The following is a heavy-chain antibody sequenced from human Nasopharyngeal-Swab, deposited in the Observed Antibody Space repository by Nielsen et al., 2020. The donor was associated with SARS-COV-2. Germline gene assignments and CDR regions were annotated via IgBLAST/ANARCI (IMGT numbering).Heavy chain of an antibody. D-gene: IGHD2-15*01. CDR3: AKFVSVGYFDL. CDR1: GFTFDVYA. J-gene: IGHJ2*01. V-gene: IGHV3-9*01. Sequence: GGSLRLSCAASGFTFDVYAMHWVRRAPGKCLEWVSGISWNSGSIGYADSVEGRFTISRDNDKNSLYLQMNSLRAEDTALYYCAKFVSVGYFDLWGRGTLVTVSS. CDR2: ISWNSGSI.